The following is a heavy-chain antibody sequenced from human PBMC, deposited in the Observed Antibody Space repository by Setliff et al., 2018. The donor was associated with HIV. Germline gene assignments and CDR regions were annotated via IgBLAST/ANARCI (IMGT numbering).Heavy chain of an antibody. CDR2: IYNSAST. D-gene: IGHD2-15*01. J-gene: IGHJ3*02. CDR3: AREHCSGGSCNGFDI. Sequence: PSETLSLTCTVSGGSFSDYYRSWIRQPPGKGLEWIGYIYNSASTSYNPSLKSRVTISLDTSRNRFSLKLGSVTAADTAMYYCAREHCSGGSCNGFDIWGQGTMVTVSS. V-gene: IGHV4-4*09. CDR1: GGSFSDYY.